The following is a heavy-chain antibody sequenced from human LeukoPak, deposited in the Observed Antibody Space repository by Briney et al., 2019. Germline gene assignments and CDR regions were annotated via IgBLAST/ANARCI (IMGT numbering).Heavy chain of an antibody. Sequence: YPGGSLRLSCAASGFTFSGYSMNWVRQAPGKGLEWVSYISSSSSTIYYADSVKGRFTISRDNAKNSLYLQMNSLRAEDTAVYYCASRYCSSTSCSLKFDYWGQGTLVTVSS. V-gene: IGHV3-48*01. J-gene: IGHJ4*02. CDR2: ISSSSSTI. CDR1: GFTFSGYS. CDR3: ASRYCSSTSCSLKFDY. D-gene: IGHD2-2*01.